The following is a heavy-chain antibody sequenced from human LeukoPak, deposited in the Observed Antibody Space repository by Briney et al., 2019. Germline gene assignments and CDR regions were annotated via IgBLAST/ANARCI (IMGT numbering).Heavy chain of an antibody. CDR3: ARRKPTTAFNY. Sequence: PSETLSLTCTLSGGFISSSSYYWGWIRQPPGKGLEWIGSIYYSGSTYYNPSLKSRVTISVDTSKNQFSLKLSSVTAADTAVYYCARRKPTTAFNYWGQGTLVTVSS. CDR1: GGFISSSSYY. CDR2: IYYSGST. V-gene: IGHV4-39*01. J-gene: IGHJ4*02. D-gene: IGHD2-21*02.